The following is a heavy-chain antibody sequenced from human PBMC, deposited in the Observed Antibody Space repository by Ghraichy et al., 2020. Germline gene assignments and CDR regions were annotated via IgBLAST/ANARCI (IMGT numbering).Heavy chain of an antibody. J-gene: IGHJ4*02. V-gene: IGHV3-23*01. CDR2: ISGSGDST. D-gene: IGHD6-19*01. CDR1: GFTFSSYA. CDR3: AKRGLALNY. Sequence: GSLRLSCAGSGFTFSSYAMSWVRQAPGKGLEWVSAISGSGDSTYYADSVKGRFTISRDNSKNTLYVQMNSLRAEDTALYYCAKRGLALNYWGQGTLVTVSS.